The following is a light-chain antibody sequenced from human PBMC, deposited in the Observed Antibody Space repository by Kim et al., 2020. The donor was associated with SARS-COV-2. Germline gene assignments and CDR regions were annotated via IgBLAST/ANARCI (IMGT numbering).Light chain of an antibody. Sequence: RASIICKASHRRFDRSKNKNNLAWCQQKPGQPPKLVIYWASTRESGVPDRFSGSESGTDFTLTISTLQAEDVAVYYCQQYYNAPYTFGQGTKLEI. V-gene: IGKV4-1*01. CDR2: WAS. J-gene: IGKJ2*01. CDR3: QQYYNAPYT. CDR1: HRRFDRSKNKNN.